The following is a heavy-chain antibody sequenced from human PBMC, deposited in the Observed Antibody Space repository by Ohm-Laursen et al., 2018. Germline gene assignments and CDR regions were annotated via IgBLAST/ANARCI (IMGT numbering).Heavy chain of an antibody. J-gene: IGHJ6*02. CDR1: GFIVSNNY. Sequence: SLRLSCAASGFIVSNNYMSWVRQAPGKGLEWVSLIYAGGSTHYADSVKGRFTISRDTSKNTLYLQMNSLRAEDTAVYYCAKNHEEYYYYAMDVWGQGTTVTVSS. CDR3: AKNHEEYYYYAMDV. V-gene: IGHV3-53*01. CDR2: IYAGGST. D-gene: IGHD1-14*01.